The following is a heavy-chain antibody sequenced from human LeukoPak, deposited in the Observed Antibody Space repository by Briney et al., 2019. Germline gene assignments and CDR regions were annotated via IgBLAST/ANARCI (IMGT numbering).Heavy chain of an antibody. Sequence: SETLSLTCTVSGYSISSGYYWGWIRQPPGKGLEWIGSIFHSGTTYYNPSLKSRVTISVDTSKNQFSLRLSSVTAADTAVYFCAKSIASAGTNPCYYMDVWGTGTTVTVSS. CDR1: GYSISSGYY. CDR3: AKSIASAGTNPCYYMDV. J-gene: IGHJ6*03. CDR2: IFHSGTT. V-gene: IGHV4-38-2*02. D-gene: IGHD6-13*01.